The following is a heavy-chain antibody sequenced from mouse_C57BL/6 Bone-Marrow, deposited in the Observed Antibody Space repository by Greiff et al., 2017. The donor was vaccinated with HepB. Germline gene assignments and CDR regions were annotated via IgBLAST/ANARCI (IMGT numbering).Heavy chain of an antibody. J-gene: IGHJ3*01. CDR2: ISRGSSTI. CDR3: ARMVLYYYSFAY. V-gene: IGHV5-17*01. D-gene: IGHD1-1*01. Sequence: EVQLQQSGGGLVKPGGSLKLSCAASGFTFSDYGMHWVRQAPEKGLEWVAYISRGSSTIYYADTVKGRFTISRDHAKNTLFLQRTSLRSEDTAMYYWARMVLYYYSFAYWGQGTLVTVSA. CDR1: GFTFSDYG.